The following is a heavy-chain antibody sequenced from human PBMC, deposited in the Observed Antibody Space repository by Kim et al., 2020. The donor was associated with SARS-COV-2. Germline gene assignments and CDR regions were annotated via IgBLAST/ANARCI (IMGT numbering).Heavy chain of an antibody. CDR2: INHSGST. CDR3: ARDPLVPVGQWLVRYYYYGMDV. Sequence: SETLSLTCAVYGGSFSGYYWSWIRQPPGKGLEWIGEINHSGSTNYNPSLKSRVTISVDTSKNQFSLKLSSVTAADTAVYYCARDPLVPVGQWLVRYYYYGMDVWGQGTTVTVSS. J-gene: IGHJ6*02. V-gene: IGHV4-34*01. CDR1: GGSFSGYY. D-gene: IGHD6-19*01.